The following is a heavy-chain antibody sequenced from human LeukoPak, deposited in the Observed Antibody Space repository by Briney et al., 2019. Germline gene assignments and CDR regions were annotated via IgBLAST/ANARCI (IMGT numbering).Heavy chain of an antibody. CDR3: ARALKGGSGDYSYYYGMDV. Sequence: SETLSLTCTVSGGSISSSSYYWGWIRQPPGKGLEWIGEINHSGSTNYNPSLKSRVTISVDTSKNQFSLKLSSVTAADTAVYYCARALKGGSGDYSYYYGMDVWGQGTTVTVSS. CDR1: GGSISSSSYY. CDR2: INHSGST. V-gene: IGHV4-39*07. D-gene: IGHD4-17*01. J-gene: IGHJ6*02.